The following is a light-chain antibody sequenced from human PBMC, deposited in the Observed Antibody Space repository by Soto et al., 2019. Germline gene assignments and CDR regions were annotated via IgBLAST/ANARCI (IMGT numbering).Light chain of an antibody. CDR1: ESVSSSY. J-gene: IGKJ1*01. V-gene: IGKV3-20*01. Sequence: EIVLTQSPGTLSLSPGERATLSCRASESVSSSYLIWYQQKPGQAPRVLIYGASNSATGVPDRFSGSGSGTDFSLTISRLEPEDFAVYYCQKYGSSPPWTFGQGTKVEIK. CDR3: QKYGSSPPWT. CDR2: GAS.